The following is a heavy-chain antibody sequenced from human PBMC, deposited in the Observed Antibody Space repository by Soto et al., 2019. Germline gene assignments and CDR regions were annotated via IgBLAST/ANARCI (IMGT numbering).Heavy chain of an antibody. Sequence: ASVKVSCKASGYTFITYDINWVRQAPGQGLEWMGWMNPYNGNAGYAQKFQGRVTMTRNTSISTAYMELTSLKSNDTAVYFCARRKERSGPHYFDSWGQGTLVTVSS. CDR3: ARRKERSGPHYFDS. D-gene: IGHD1-1*01. V-gene: IGHV1-8*01. CDR2: MNPYNGNA. CDR1: GYTFITYD. J-gene: IGHJ4*02.